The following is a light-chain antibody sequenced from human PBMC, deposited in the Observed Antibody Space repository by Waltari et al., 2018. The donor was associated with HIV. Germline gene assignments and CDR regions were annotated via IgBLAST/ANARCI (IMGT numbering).Light chain of an antibody. CDR2: SNY. Sequence: QSVLTQPPSASGTPGQRVTISCSGSSSNIGSNIVSWYQQLPGTAPKPLIYSNYQRPSGVPDRFSGSKSGTSASLAISGLQSEDEADYYCAAWDDSLNGQWVFGGGTKLTVL. J-gene: IGLJ3*02. CDR3: AAWDDSLNGQWV. CDR1: SSNIGSNI. V-gene: IGLV1-44*01.